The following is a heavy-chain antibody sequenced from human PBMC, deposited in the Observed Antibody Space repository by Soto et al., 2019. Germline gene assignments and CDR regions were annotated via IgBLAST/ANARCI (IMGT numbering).Heavy chain of an antibody. D-gene: IGHD2-8*02. CDR3: ARDKITGLFDY. J-gene: IGHJ4*02. CDR2: INHSGST. CDR1: GGSFSGYY. V-gene: IGHV4-34*01. Sequence: PSETLSVTCAVYGGSFSGYYWTWIRQPPGTGLEWIGEINHSGSTNYNPSLKSRVTISVDTSKNQFSLKLTSVTAADTAVYCCARDKITGLFDYWGQGTLVTIS.